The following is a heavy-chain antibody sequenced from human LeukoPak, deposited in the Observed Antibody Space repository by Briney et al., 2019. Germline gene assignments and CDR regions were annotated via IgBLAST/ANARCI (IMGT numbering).Heavy chain of an antibody. CDR1: GFTFSSYA. CDR3: AREDYYDSSGYYLDY. V-gene: IGHV3-30*04. CDR2: ISYDGSNK. Sequence: GGSLRLSCAASGFTFSSYAMHWVRQAPGKGLEWVAVISYDGSNKYYADSVKGRFTISRDNSKNTLYLQMNSLRDEDKAVYYCAREDYYDSSGYYLDYWGQGTLVTVSS. D-gene: IGHD3-22*01. J-gene: IGHJ4*02.